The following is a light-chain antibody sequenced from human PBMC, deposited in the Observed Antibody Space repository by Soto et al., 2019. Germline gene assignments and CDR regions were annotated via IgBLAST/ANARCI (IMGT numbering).Light chain of an antibody. CDR2: DAS. V-gene: IGKV3-20*01. J-gene: IGKJ1*01. CDR1: QRVSSNY. Sequence: EIVMTHPPGTLSLSPGERATLSCRASQRVSSNYLAWYQQKPGQAPRLVIYDASSRATGIPDRFSGSGSGTDFTLTISRLEPEDFAVYYCQQYGSSPRTFGQGTKVDTK. CDR3: QQYGSSPRT.